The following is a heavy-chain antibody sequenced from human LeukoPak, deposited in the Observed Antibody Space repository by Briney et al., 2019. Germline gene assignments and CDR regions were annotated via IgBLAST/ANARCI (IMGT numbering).Heavy chain of an antibody. CDR2: INPSGGST. CDR3: ASGYCSSTSCLYYFDY. CDR1: GYTFTSYY. J-gene: IGHJ4*02. D-gene: IGHD2-2*01. V-gene: IGHV1-46*01. Sequence: ASVKASCKASGYTFTSYYMHWVRQAPGQGLEWMGIINPSGGSTSYAQKFQGRVTMTRDTSTSTVYMELSSLRSEDTAVYYCASGYCSSTSCLYYFDYWGQGTLVTVSS.